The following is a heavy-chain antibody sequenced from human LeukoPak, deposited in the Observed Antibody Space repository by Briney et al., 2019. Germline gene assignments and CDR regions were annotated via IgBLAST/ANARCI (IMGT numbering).Heavy chain of an antibody. D-gene: IGHD1-26*01. Sequence: SETLSLTCTVSGASISSYYWIWIRQPQGKGLEWIGHIYYDGSTNYNPSLKSRVTISVDTSKNQISLKLSSVTAADTAVYYCARDKLLRFWSDPWGQGTLVTVSS. CDR1: GASISSYY. J-gene: IGHJ5*02. CDR3: ARDKLLRFWSDP. V-gene: IGHV4-59*01. CDR2: IYYDGST.